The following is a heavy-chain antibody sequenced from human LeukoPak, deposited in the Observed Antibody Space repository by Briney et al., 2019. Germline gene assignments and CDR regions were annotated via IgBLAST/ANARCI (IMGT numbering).Heavy chain of an antibody. V-gene: IGHV3-11*01. D-gene: IGHD5-18*01. CDR2: ISSSGSTI. CDR3: AKDLVQLWLLAPFDY. CDR1: GFTFSDYY. Sequence: GGSLRLSCAASGFTFSDYYMSWVRQAPGKGLEWVSYISSSGSTIYYADSVKGRFTISRDNAKNSLYLQMNSLRAEDTAVYYCAKDLVQLWLLAPFDYWGQGTLVTVSS. J-gene: IGHJ4*02.